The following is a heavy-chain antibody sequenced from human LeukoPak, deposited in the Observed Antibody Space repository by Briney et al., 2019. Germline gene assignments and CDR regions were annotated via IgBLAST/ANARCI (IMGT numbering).Heavy chain of an antibody. J-gene: IGHJ4*02. D-gene: IGHD1-26*01. CDR3: AKVSNSSSRCFDY. CDR2: IGGSGSVT. Sequence: GGSLRLSCAASGFTFSSYAMSWVRQAPGKGLEWVSTIGGSGSVTYYADSVKGRLTISRDNSKNTLYLQMNSLRAEDTAVCYCAKVSNSSSRCFDYWGQGTLVTVSS. V-gene: IGHV3-23*01. CDR1: GFTFSSYA.